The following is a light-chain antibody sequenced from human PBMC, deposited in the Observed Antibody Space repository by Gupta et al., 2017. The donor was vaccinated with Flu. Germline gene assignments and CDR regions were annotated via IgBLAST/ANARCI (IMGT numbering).Light chain of an antibody. CDR2: ADS. CDR3: QQYGNLPLT. Sequence: EVVLTQSTDTVSLSTGSTATLSCRASQKVSTSYSAWYQQKAGQAPKLLIYADSKKATGVPDRFSAAVSGTEFTLTITSLQPDDFATYYCQQYGNLPLTFDQGTRLQIE. CDR1: QKVSTSY. V-gene: IGKV3-20*01. J-gene: IGKJ2*01.